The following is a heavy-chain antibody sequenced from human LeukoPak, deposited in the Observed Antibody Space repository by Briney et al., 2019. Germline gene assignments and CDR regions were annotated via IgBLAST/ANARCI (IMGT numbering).Heavy chain of an antibody. CDR3: ARADCSSSSCYELDY. D-gene: IGHD2-2*01. V-gene: IGHV3-11*04. CDR1: GFTFSNYA. J-gene: IGHJ4*02. Sequence: GGSLRLSCAASGFTFSNYAMSWIRQAPGKGLEWVSYISSSGRTIYYADSVKGRFTISRNNAKNSLYLQMNSLRAEETAVYYCARADCSSSSCYELDYWGQGTLVTVSS. CDR2: ISSSGRTI.